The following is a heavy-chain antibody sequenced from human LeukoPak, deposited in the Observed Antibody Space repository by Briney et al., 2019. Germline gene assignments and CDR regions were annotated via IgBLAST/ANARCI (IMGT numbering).Heavy chain of an antibody. J-gene: IGHJ4*02. CDR2: IYYSGST. V-gene: IGHV4-59*12. D-gene: IGHD6-6*01. Sequence: PSETLSLTCTVSGGSISSYYWSWIRQPPGKGLEWIGYIYYSGSTNYNPSLKSRVTISVDTSKNQFSLKLSSVTAADTAVYYCARRVSSSSSIVYWGQGTLVTVSS. CDR3: ARRVSSSSSIVY. CDR1: GGSISSYY.